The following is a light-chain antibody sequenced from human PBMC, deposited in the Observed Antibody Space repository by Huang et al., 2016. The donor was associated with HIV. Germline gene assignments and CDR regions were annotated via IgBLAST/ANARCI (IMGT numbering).Light chain of an antibody. J-gene: IGKJ4*01. V-gene: IGKV1-5*03. CDR3: QQYNSYPLT. CDR1: QSISSW. Sequence: DIQMTQSPSTLSASVGDRVTITCRASQSISSWLAWYQQKPGKAPELLIYKASNLETGVASRFSGSGSGTEFTLTISSLQPDDFATYYCQQYNSYPLTFGGGTKVEIK. CDR2: KAS.